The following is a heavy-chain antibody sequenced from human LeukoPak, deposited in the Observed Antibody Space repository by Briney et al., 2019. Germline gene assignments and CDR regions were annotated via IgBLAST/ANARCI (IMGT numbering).Heavy chain of an antibody. Sequence: GGSLRLSCAASGFTFSSYWMHWVRQAPGKGLVWVSRINSDGSSASYADSVKGRFTISRDNSKNTQYLQMNGLGAEDTAVYYCAKVGCSSTSCYTGHYYYGMDVWGQGTTVTVSS. J-gene: IGHJ6*02. CDR2: INSDGSSA. CDR1: GFTFSSYW. CDR3: AKVGCSSTSCYTGHYYYGMDV. D-gene: IGHD2-2*02. V-gene: IGHV3-74*01.